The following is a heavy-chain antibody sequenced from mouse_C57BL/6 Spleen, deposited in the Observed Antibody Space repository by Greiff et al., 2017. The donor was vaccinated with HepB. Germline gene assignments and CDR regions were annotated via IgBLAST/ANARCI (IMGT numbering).Heavy chain of an antibody. Sequence: QVQLQQSGAELVRPGASVTLSCKASGYTFTDYEMHWVKQTPVHGLEWIGAIDPETGGTAYNQKFKGKAILTADKSSSTAYMELRSLTSEDSAVYYCTRSDDSNHYFDYWGQGTTLTVSS. J-gene: IGHJ2*01. CDR3: TRSDDSNHYFDY. D-gene: IGHD2-5*01. CDR2: IDPETGGT. V-gene: IGHV1-15*01. CDR1: GYTFTDYE.